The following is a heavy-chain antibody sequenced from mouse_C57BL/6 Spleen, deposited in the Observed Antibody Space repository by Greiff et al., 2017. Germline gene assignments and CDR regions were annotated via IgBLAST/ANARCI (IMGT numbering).Heavy chain of an antibody. CDR2: IYPSDSET. CDR3: ASLGGNYYFDY. V-gene: IGHV1-61*01. CDR1: GYTFTSYW. J-gene: IGHJ2*01. D-gene: IGHD2-1*01. Sequence: VQLQQPGAELVRPGSSVKLSCKASGYTFTSYWMDWVKQRPGQGLEWIGNIYPSDSETHYNQKFKDKATLTVDKSSSTAYMQLSSLTSEDSAVYYCASLGGNYYFDYWGQGTTLTVSS.